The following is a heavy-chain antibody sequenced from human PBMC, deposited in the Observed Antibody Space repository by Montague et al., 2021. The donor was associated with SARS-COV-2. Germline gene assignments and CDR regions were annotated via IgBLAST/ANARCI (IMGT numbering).Heavy chain of an antibody. CDR1: GGSFSDYY. J-gene: IGHJ5*02. CDR3: ARAGYSSSWYGARNWFDP. V-gene: IGHV4-34*01. Sequence: SETLSLTCAVYGGSFSDYYWSWICQPPGKGLEWIGEINHSGSTNYNPSLKSRVTISVDTSKNQFSLKLSSVTAADTAVYYCARAGYSSSWYGARNWFDPWGQGALVTVSS. CDR2: INHSGST. D-gene: IGHD6-13*01.